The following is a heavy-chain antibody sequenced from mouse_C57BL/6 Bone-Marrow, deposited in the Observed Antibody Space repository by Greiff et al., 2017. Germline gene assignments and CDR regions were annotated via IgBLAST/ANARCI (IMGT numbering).Heavy chain of an antibody. J-gene: IGHJ4*01. V-gene: IGHV1-59*01. Sequence: QVQLQQPGAELVRPGTSVKLSCKASGYTFTSYWMHWVKQRPGQGLEWIGVIDPSDSYTNYNQKFKGKATLTVDTSSSTAYMQLSSLTSEDSAVYYCAGSSSLDYWGQGTSVTVSS. CDR3: AGSSSLDY. CDR1: GYTFTSYW. D-gene: IGHD3-2*02. CDR2: IDPSDSYT.